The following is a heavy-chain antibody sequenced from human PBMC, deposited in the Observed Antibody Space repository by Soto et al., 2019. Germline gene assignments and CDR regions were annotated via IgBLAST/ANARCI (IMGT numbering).Heavy chain of an antibody. J-gene: IGHJ4*02. CDR2: INPVSGDT. CDR3: ARGGYSTSSSLYY. D-gene: IGHD6-6*01. Sequence: WVRQAPGQGLEWMGIINPVSGDTSYAQKFQGTVTMTRDTSTSTVFMELSSLRSEDTALYYCARGGYSTSSSLYYWGQGTLVTVSS. V-gene: IGHV1-46*01.